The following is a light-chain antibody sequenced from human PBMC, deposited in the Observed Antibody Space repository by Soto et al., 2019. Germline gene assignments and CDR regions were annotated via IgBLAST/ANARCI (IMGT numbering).Light chain of an antibody. J-gene: IGKJ5*01. V-gene: IGKV3-20*01. CDR1: QSVSSSY. CDR3: QQYGSSPIT. Sequence: IVFTQSPGTLSLSPGERATLSCRASQSVSSSYLDGYQQKPGKAPRILIYGASSRDTGIPDRFSGSGSGTDFTLTISRLEPEDFAVYYCQQYGSSPITFGQGTRVEI. CDR2: GAS.